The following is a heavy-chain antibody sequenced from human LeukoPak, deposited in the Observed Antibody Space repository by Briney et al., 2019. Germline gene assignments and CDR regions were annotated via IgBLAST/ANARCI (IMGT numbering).Heavy chain of an antibody. CDR1: GFTFSTFN. D-gene: IGHD3-10*01. Sequence: GGSLRLSCAASGFTFSTFNMHWVRQAPGKGLEWVAVFSSDGRSTFYAENVQGRFTLSRDNSKNTLSLQMNSLRAEDTAVYYCAKSYYYHSGSFDYWGQGTLVIVSS. V-gene: IGHV3-30*18. J-gene: IGHJ4*02. CDR3: AKSYYYHSGSFDY. CDR2: FSSDGRST.